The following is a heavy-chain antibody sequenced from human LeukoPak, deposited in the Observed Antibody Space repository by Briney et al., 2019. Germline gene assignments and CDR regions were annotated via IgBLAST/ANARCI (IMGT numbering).Heavy chain of an antibody. Sequence: GGSLRLSCAASGFIISSYAMSWVRQAPGKGLECLSAISGSGGITYYADSVKGRFTISRDNSKNTLYLQMNSLRDEDTAVYYCARTQYSSGWYNWFDPWGQGTLVTVSS. CDR3: ARTQYSSGWYNWFDP. D-gene: IGHD6-13*01. J-gene: IGHJ5*02. CDR2: ISGSGGIT. CDR1: GFIISSYA. V-gene: IGHV3-23*01.